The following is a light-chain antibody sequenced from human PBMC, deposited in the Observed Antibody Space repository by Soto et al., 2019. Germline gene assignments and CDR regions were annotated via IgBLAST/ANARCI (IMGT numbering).Light chain of an antibody. CDR2: AAS. Sequence: DIQMTQSPSSLSASVGDRVTITCRARQSIASYLNWYQQKPGKAPNLLIYAASSLQSGVPSTFSGSGSGTDFTLTISSLQPEDFATYYCQQTYSIPLTFGPGTKVDSK. CDR3: QQTYSIPLT. V-gene: IGKV1-39*01. CDR1: QSIASY. J-gene: IGKJ3*01.